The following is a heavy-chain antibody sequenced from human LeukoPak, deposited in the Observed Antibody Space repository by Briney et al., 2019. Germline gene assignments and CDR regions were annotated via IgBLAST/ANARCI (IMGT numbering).Heavy chain of an antibody. CDR1: GFTFTSYS. CDR3: ARANWDCSSTSCSPY. D-gene: IGHD2-2*01. J-gene: IGHJ4*02. V-gene: IGHV3-21*01. CDR2: ISSSSYI. Sequence: GGSLRLSCAAPGFTFTSYSMNCVRQAPGKGLESLSSISSSSYIYYADSVKGRFTISRDNAKNSLYLQMNSLRAEDTAVYYCARANWDCSSTSCSPYWGQGTLVTVSS.